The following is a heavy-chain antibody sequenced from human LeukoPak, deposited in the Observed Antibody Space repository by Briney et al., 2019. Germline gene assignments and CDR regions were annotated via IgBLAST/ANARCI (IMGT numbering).Heavy chain of an antibody. Sequence: PSETLSLTCSVSGGSITSSSYYWGWIRQAPEKGLEWIGSIYYTGGTNYSPSLKSRVTISVDTSKNQFSLKLSSVTAADTAVYYCARLHEGYFDYWGQGTLVTVSS. CDR3: ARLHEGYFDY. V-gene: IGHV4-39*01. D-gene: IGHD5-24*01. J-gene: IGHJ4*02. CDR2: IYYTGGT. CDR1: GGSITSSSYY.